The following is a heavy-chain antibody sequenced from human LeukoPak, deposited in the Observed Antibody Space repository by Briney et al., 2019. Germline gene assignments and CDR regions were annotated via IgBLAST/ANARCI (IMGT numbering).Heavy chain of an antibody. Sequence: ASVKVSCKASGYTFTSYYMHWVRQAPGQGLEWMGWINPNSGGTNYAQKFQGRVTMTRDTSISTAYMELSRLRSDDTAVYYCARDSRPVYDSSGYYLDYWGQGTLVTVSS. D-gene: IGHD3-22*01. CDR2: INPNSGGT. CDR1: GYTFTSYY. V-gene: IGHV1-2*02. CDR3: ARDSRPVYDSSGYYLDY. J-gene: IGHJ4*02.